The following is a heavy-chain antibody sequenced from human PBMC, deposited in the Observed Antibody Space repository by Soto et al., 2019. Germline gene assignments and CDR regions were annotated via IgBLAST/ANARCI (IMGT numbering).Heavy chain of an antibody. CDR1: GCSFTIYC. V-gene: IGHV5-51*01. J-gene: IGHJ6*02. Sequence: KALEIVCTGSGCSFTIYCIGWVRQMPVKGPQWMGIIYPGDSDPRYSPSFQSQLTISADKSTGTAYLQLNSLKASENALYYCARHKSSRWYPDYYSHCGMDVWGQRTSVTVSS. CDR3: ARHKSSRWYPDYYSHCGMDV. CDR2: IYPGDSDP. D-gene: IGHD6-19*01.